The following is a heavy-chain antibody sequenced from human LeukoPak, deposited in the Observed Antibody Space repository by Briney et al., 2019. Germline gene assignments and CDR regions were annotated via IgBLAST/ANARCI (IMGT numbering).Heavy chain of an antibody. V-gene: IGHV1-69*04. D-gene: IGHD2-21*01. J-gene: IGHJ5*02. Sequence: SVKVSCKASGGTFSSYAISWVRQAPGQGLEWMGRIIPIFGIANYVQKFQGRVTITADKSTSTAYMELSSLRSEDTAVYYCARVSDNWFDPWGQGTLVTVSS. CDR1: GGTFSSYA. CDR3: ARVSDNWFDP. CDR2: IIPIFGIA.